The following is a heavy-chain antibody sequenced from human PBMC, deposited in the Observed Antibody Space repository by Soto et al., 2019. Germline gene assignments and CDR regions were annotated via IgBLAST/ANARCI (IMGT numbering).Heavy chain of an antibody. J-gene: IGHJ4*02. CDR2: INPSSGAT. V-gene: IGHV1-2*07. D-gene: IGHD2-2*01. Sequence: QVQLVQSGAEVQKPGASVKVSCKASGYTFTGYYLHWVRQAPGQGLEWMGRINPSSGATDYALKFLGRVTMTRDTSINTAYMELRRLRSDDTAVYFCARGTGDVVVVPAAHDYWGQGTLVTVSS. CDR3: ARGTGDVVVVPAAHDY. CDR1: GYTFTGYY.